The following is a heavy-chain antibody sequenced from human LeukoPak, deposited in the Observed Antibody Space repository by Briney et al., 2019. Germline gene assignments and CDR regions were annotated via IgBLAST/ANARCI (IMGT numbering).Heavy chain of an antibody. J-gene: IGHJ4*02. CDR3: ARAGRITIFGVVPSPFDC. V-gene: IGHV3-74*01. D-gene: IGHD3-3*01. CDR1: GFTFSSYW. CDR2: INSDGSST. Sequence: PGGSLRLSCAASGFTFSSYWMHWVCQAPGKGLVWVSRINSDGSSTSYADSVKGRFTISRDNAKNTLYLQMNSLRAEDTAVYYCARAGRITIFGVVPSPFDCWGQGTLVTVSS.